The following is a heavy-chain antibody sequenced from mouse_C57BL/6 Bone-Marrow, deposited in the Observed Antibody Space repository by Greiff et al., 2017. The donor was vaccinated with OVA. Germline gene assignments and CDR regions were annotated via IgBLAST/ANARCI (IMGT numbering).Heavy chain of an antibody. J-gene: IGHJ4*01. V-gene: IGHV1-64*01. CDR1: GYTFTSYW. Sequence: VQLQQPGAELVKPGASVKLSCKASGYTFTSYWMHWVKQRPGQGLEWIGMIHPNSGSTNYNEKFKSKATLTVDKSSSTAYMQLSSLTSEDSAVYNCARGGTSTVVALHYAMDYWGQGTSVTVSS. D-gene: IGHD1-1*01. CDR3: ARGGTSTVVALHYAMDY. CDR2: IHPNSGST.